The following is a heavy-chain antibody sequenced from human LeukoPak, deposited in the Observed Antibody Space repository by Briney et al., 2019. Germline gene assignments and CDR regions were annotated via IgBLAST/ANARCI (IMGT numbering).Heavy chain of an antibody. CDR2: ISYDGSNK. D-gene: IGHD1-26*01. Sequence: GGSLRLSCAASGFTFSSYAMHWVRQAPGKGLEWVAVISYDGSNKYYADSVKGRFTISRDNSKNTLYLQMNSLRAEDTAVYYCAKQSGGYGQNFYYYMDVWGKGTTVTVSS. CDR1: GFTFSSYA. V-gene: IGHV3-30-3*02. CDR3: AKQSGGYGQNFYYYMDV. J-gene: IGHJ6*03.